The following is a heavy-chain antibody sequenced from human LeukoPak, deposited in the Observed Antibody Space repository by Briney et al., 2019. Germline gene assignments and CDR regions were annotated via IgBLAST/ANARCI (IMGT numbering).Heavy chain of an antibody. J-gene: IGHJ4*02. V-gene: IGHV3-21*05. D-gene: IGHD6-6*01. Sequence: GGSLRLSCAASGFTFSSFEMHWVRQAPGKGLEWVSYISSGSSYTDYADSVKGRFTISRDNAKNSLDLQMNILRAEDTALYYCARARGSIPSSSFDYWGQGALVTVSS. CDR3: ARARGSIPSSSFDY. CDR1: GFTFSSFE. CDR2: ISSGSSYT.